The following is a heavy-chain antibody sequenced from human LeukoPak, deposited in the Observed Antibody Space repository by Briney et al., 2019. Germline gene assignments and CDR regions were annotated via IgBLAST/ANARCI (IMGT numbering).Heavy chain of an antibody. CDR1: GFTVSSNY. Sequence: TGGSLRLSCAASGFTVSSNYINWVRQAPGKGLEWVSVIYSGGSTYYADSVKGRFTISRDNSKNTLYLQMDSLRAEDTAVYYCARDRAAGSLFDYWGQGTLVTVSS. V-gene: IGHV3-66*01. CDR2: IYSGGST. CDR3: ARDRAAGSLFDY. J-gene: IGHJ4*02. D-gene: IGHD6-13*01.